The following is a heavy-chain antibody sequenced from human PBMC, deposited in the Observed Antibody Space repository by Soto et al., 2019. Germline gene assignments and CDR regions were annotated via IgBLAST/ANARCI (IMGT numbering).Heavy chain of an antibody. CDR3: ARDPVEYCGGDCYSDY. Sequence: SVKVSCKASGGTFGSYAISWVRQAPGRGLEWMGGIIPIFGTANYAQKFQGRVTITADESTSTAYMELSSLRSEDTAVYYCARDPVEYCGGDCYSDYWGQGTLVTVSS. CDR2: IIPIFGTA. D-gene: IGHD2-21*02. CDR1: GGTFGSYA. J-gene: IGHJ4*02. V-gene: IGHV1-69*13.